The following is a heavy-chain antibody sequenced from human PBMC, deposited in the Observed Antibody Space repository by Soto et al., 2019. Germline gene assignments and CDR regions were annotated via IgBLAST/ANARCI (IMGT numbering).Heavy chain of an antibody. CDR1: GGSISNYY. Sequence: PAENLSLTCTTSGGSISNYYWSWIRQPAGKGLDWIGRIYTSGSTDYNPSLKSRVTIWIDTSKNQFSLKVTSMTAADTAVYYCARERREEIHDGYDIDYWGQGTLVTVSS. V-gene: IGHV4-4*07. D-gene: IGHD5-12*01. J-gene: IGHJ4*02. CDR3: ARERREEIHDGYDIDY. CDR2: IYTSGST.